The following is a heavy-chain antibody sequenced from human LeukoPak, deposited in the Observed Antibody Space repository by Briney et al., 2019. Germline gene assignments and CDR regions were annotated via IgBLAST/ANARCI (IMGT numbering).Heavy chain of an antibody. D-gene: IGHD3-16*01. CDR3: ATYTHWVAGDV. V-gene: IGHV3-7*01. Sequence: PGESLRLSCAASGFTFSDSWMSWVRQAPGKGLEWVANMNQDGSEKDYVDSVKGRFTISRDNARNSLYLQMSSLRAEDTAVYYCATYTHWVAGDVWARGPLSPSP. J-gene: IGHJ6*02. CDR1: GFTFSDSW. CDR2: MNQDGSEK.